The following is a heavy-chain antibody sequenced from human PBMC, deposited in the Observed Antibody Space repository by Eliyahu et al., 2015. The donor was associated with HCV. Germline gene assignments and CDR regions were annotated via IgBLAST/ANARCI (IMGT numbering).Heavy chain of an antibody. CDR1: XFTFSSYA. CDR2: ISGSGGST. CDR3: AKDSTIVPAAGATTDYFDY. Sequence: EVQLLESGGGLVQPGGSLRLSXAASXFTFSSYAMSWXRQAPGKGLEWVXAISGSGGSTXYADSVKGRFTISRDNSKNTLYLQMNSLRAEDTAVYYCAKDSTIVPAAGATTDYFDYWGQGTLVTVSS. J-gene: IGHJ4*02. D-gene: IGHD2-2*01. V-gene: IGHV3-23*01.